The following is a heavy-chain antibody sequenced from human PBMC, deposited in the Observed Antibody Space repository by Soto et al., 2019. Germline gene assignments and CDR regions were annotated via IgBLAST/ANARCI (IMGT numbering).Heavy chain of an antibody. CDR2: IDPSDSYT. D-gene: IGHD1-7*01. CDR3: ARLWNYLPDNYYYGMDV. Sequence: GESLKISCKGSGYSFTSYWISWVRQMPGKGLEWMGRIDPSDSYTNYSPSFQGHVTISADKSISTAYLQWSSLKASGTAMYYCARLWNYLPDNYYYGMDVWGQGTTVTVS. V-gene: IGHV5-10-1*01. CDR1: GYSFTSYW. J-gene: IGHJ6*02.